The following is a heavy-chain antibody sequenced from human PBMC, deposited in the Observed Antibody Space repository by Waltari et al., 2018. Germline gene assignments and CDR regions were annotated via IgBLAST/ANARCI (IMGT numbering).Heavy chain of an antibody. CDR3: ARSGVSSSAGGYWYFDL. Sequence: QVQLVQSGAEVKKPGSSVKVSCKASGGTFSSYTISWVRQAPGQGLEWMGRVIPILGIANYAQKFQGRVTITADKSTSTAYMELSSLRSEETAVYYCARSGVSSSAGGYWYFDLWGRGTLVTVSS. CDR1: GGTFSSYT. J-gene: IGHJ2*01. CDR2: VIPILGIA. V-gene: IGHV1-69*02. D-gene: IGHD6-6*01.